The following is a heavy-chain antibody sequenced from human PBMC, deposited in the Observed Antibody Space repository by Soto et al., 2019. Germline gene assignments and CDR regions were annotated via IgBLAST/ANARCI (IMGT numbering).Heavy chain of an antibody. CDR2: AYYRSQWQY. Sequence: PSQTLSLPCAISGDSVSSNSAAWNWIRQSPSRGLEWLGRAYYRSQWQYDSAVSVRSRITVIPDTSKNQFSLQLNSAAPEDTDLYYCTKRKGDSQNYNGMDVWGQGTTVTVSS. J-gene: IGHJ6*02. CDR3: TKRKGDSQNYNGMDV. D-gene: IGHD1-7*01. V-gene: IGHV6-1*01. CDR1: GDSVSSNSAA.